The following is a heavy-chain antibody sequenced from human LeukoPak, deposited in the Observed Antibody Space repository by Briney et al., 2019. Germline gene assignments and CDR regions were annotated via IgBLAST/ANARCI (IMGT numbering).Heavy chain of an antibody. J-gene: IGHJ4*02. CDR3: AKDRPCTTCSPSDY. CDR2: MSSSGNVK. D-gene: IGHD2-2*01. V-gene: IGHV3-23*01. CDR1: RFTFNKYS. Sequence: GSLRLSCAASRFTFNKYSMSWVRQAPGQELKGFTSMSSSGNVKYYADSVKGRFTISRDNSENTLSLQMNSLRADDAAIYYCAKDRPCTTCSPSDYWGQGSLVTVSS.